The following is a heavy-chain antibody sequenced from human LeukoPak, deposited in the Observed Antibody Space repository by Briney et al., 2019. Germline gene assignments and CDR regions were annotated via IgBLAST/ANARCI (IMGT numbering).Heavy chain of an antibody. D-gene: IGHD2-2*01. CDR3: ARQYCSSTSCFYAFDI. V-gene: IGHV3-7*03. J-gene: IGHJ3*02. Sequence: GGSLRLSCAASGFTSSSYWMSWVRQAPGKGLEWVANIKQDGSEKYYVDSVKGRFTISRDNAKNSLYLQMNSLRAEDTAVYYCARQYCSSTSCFYAFDIWGQGTMVTVSS. CDR1: GFTSSSYW. CDR2: IKQDGSEK.